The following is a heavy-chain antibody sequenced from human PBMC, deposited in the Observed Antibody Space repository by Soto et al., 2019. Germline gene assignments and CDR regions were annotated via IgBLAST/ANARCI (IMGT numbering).Heavy chain of an antibody. Sequence: QVQLVQSGAEVRKPGSSVQVSCKASGGTFYTYTFSWVRQAPGQGLEWMGSITPIYPTTNYAEKFQGRLTVTADGSTCTAYMELSSLISDDTAVYYCARIPRYSFPTSDDLDSWGQGTLVTVSS. V-gene: IGHV1-69*15. CDR1: GGTFYTYT. CDR3: ARIPRYSFPTSDDLDS. CDR2: ITPIYPTT. D-gene: IGHD5-18*01. J-gene: IGHJ4*02.